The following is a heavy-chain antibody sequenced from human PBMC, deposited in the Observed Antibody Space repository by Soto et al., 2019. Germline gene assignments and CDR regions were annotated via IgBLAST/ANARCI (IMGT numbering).Heavy chain of an antibody. Sequence: QMQLVQSGPEVKKPGTSVKVSCKASGFTFTSSAVQWVRQARGQRLEWIGWIVVGSGNTNYAQKFQERVTITRDMSTGAAYMELSSRGAEDTAGYYCAAAYGDVLNPPDYYYGMDVWGQGTTVTV. V-gene: IGHV1-58*01. D-gene: IGHD4-17*01. J-gene: IGHJ6*02. CDR1: GFTFTSSA. CDR2: IVVGSGNT. CDR3: AAAYGDVLNPPDYYYGMDV.